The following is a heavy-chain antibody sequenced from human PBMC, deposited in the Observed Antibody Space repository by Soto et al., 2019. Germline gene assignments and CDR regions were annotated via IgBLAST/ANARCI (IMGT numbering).Heavy chain of an antibody. D-gene: IGHD3-16*01. CDR2: ISGSGGIT. CDR1: GFTFSSYA. V-gene: IGHV3-23*01. J-gene: IGHJ6*02. Sequence: PGGSLRLSCAASGFTFSSYAMSCVRQAPGKGLEWVSAISGSGGITYYADSVNGRFTISIDNSKNTLYLQMNSLRAEDTAVYYCANYAIHYDYVWGSRSYYYGMDVWGQGTKVTVSS. CDR3: ANYAIHYDYVWGSRSYYYGMDV.